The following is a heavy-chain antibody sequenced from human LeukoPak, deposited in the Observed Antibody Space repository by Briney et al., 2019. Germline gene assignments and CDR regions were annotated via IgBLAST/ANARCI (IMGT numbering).Heavy chain of an antibody. D-gene: IGHD5-12*01. Sequence: PSETLSLTCTVSGGSISSYYWSWIRQPAGKGLEWIGRIYTSGSTNYNPSLKSRVTMSADTSKNQFSLKLSSVTAADTAVYYCARSYSGFLHHYMDVWGKGTTVTISS. J-gene: IGHJ6*03. CDR2: IYTSGST. CDR1: GGSISSYY. CDR3: ARSYSGFLHHYMDV. V-gene: IGHV4-4*07.